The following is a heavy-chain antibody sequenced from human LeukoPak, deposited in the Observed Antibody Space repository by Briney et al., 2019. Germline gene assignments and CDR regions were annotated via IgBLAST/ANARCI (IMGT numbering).Heavy chain of an antibody. J-gene: IGHJ4*02. CDR1: GGSISSGGYS. Sequence: PSQTLSLTCAVSGGSISSGGYSWSWIRQPPGKGLEWIGYIYHSGSTYYNPSLKSRVTISVDRSKNQFSLKLSSVTAADTAVYYYARALHYYDSPYYFDYWGQGTLVTVSS. CDR2: IYHSGST. V-gene: IGHV4-30-2*01. D-gene: IGHD3-22*01. CDR3: ARALHYYDSPYYFDY.